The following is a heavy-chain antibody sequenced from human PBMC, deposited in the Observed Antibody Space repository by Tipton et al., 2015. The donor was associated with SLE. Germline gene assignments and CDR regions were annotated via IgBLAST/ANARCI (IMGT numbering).Heavy chain of an antibody. CDR3: ARDLGLYCSRTSCYGDNYFRY. J-gene: IGHJ4*02. CDR2: IYYSGST. CDR1: GGSISSSSYY. Sequence: TLSLTCTVSGGSISSSSYYWGWIRQPPGKGLEWIGSIYYSGSTYYNPSLESRVTISVDTSKNQFSLKLRSVTAADTAVYYCARDLGLYCSRTSCYGDNYFRYWGQGSLVTVSS. V-gene: IGHV4-39*07. D-gene: IGHD2-2*01.